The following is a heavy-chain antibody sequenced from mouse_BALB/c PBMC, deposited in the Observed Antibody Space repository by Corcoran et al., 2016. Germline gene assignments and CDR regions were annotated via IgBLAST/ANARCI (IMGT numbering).Heavy chain of an antibody. CDR2: INTYTGEP. Sequence: QIQLVQYGPELKKPGETVKISCKASGYTFTNNGMNWVRQAPGKGLKWMGWINTYTGEPTYADDFKGRFAFSLEASASTAYLQINNLKNEDTATYFCAREPYAMDYWGQGTSVTVSS. J-gene: IGHJ4*01. CDR3: AREPYAMDY. CDR1: GYTFTNNG. V-gene: IGHV9-3-1*01.